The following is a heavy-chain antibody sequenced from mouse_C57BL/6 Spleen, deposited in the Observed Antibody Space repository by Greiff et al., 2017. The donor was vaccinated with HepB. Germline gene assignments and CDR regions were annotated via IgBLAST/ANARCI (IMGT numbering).Heavy chain of an antibody. V-gene: IGHV1-39*01. Sequence: EVKLVESGPELVKPGASVKISCKASGYSFTDYNMNWVKQSNGKSLEWIGVINPNYGTTSYNQKFKGKATLTVDQSSSTAYMQLNSLTSEDSAVYYCARSGDGYYSYYFDYWGQGTTLTVSS. CDR2: INPNYGTT. J-gene: IGHJ2*01. CDR1: GYSFTDYN. D-gene: IGHD2-3*01. CDR3: ARSGDGYYSYYFDY.